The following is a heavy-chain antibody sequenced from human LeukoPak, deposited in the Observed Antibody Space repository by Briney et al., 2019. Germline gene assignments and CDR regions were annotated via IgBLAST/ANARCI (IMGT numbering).Heavy chain of an antibody. D-gene: IGHD3-10*01. CDR3: ARQITMVRGVIDY. CDR2: IYYSGST. Sequence: WFRQPPGKGLEWIGSIYYSGSTYYNPSLKSRVTISVDTSKNQFSLKLSSVTAADTAVYYCARQITMVRGVIDYWGQGTLVTVSS. V-gene: IGHV4-39*01. J-gene: IGHJ4*02.